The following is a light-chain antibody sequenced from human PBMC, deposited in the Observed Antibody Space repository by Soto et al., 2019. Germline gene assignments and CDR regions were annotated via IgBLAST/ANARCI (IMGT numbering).Light chain of an antibody. J-gene: IGKJ1*01. CDR3: QQFHTYPRT. Sequence: DIQLTQSPSFLSASVGDRVTITCRASQGISTYLAWYQQKPGKAPKLLIFAASTLQSGVPSGFSGSGSGTEFTLTISSLQPEDFATYCCQQFHTYPRTFGQGTKVDIK. CDR2: AAS. CDR1: QGISTY. V-gene: IGKV1-9*01.